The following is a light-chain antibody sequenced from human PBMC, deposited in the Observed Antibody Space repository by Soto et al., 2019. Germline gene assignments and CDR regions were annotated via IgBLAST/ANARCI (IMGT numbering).Light chain of an antibody. CDR3: QQGGNWPLT. CDR1: QSVSSSY. Sequence: VVMTQSPATLSVSPWERATLSFSASQSVSSSYLAWYQQKPGQAPRLLIYDASSRASGIPARFSGSGSGTDFTLTISYLQPEDFAVYYCQQGGNWPLTFGQGTRLEIK. V-gene: IGKV3D-20*02. CDR2: DAS. J-gene: IGKJ5*01.